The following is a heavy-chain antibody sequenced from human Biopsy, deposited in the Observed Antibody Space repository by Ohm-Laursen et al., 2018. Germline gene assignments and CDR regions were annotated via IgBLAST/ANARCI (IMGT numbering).Heavy chain of an antibody. CDR2: MYYGETT. D-gene: IGHD3-10*01. CDR1: GDSVSRSSHY. CDR3: ARHSFGSGRDF. V-gene: IGHV4-39*01. Sequence: PSQTLSLTCPVSGDSVSRSSHYWGWIRQAPGKGLEWIGSMYYGETTSYNPSLKSRVTISVDTSNNQFSLKLSSLTAADTAVYYCARHSFGSGRDFWGQGTLVTVSS. J-gene: IGHJ4*02.